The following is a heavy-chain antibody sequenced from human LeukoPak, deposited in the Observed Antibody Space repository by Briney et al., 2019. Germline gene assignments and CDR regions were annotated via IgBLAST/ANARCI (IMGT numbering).Heavy chain of an antibody. CDR2: INPNSGGT. D-gene: IGHD3-3*01. CDR1: GYTFTGYY. CDR3: ARGPDYDFWSPYNWFDP. V-gene: IGHV1-2*02. Sequence: ASVKVSCKASGYTFTGYYIHWVRQAPGQGLEWMGWINPNSGGTNYAQKFQGRVTMTRDTSISTAYMELSRLRSDDTAVYYCARGPDYDFWSPYNWFDPWGQGTLVTVSS. J-gene: IGHJ5*02.